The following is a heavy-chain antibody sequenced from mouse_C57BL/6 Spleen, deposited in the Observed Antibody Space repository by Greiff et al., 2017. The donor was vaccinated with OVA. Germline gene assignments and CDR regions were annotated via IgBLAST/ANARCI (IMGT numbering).Heavy chain of an antibody. CDR3: ARSDGNYWYFDV. J-gene: IGHJ1*03. D-gene: IGHD2-1*01. Sequence: VQLQQSGAELVKPGASVKLSCTASGFNIKDYYMHWVKQRTEQGLEWIGRIDPEDGETIYAPKFQGKATITADTSSNTAYLQLSSLTSEDTAVYYCARSDGNYWYFDVWGTGTTVTVSS. CDR2: IDPEDGET. V-gene: IGHV14-2*01. CDR1: GFNIKDYY.